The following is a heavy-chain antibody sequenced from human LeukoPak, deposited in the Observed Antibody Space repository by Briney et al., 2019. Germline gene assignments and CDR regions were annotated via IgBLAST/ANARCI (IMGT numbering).Heavy chain of an antibody. D-gene: IGHD3-9*01. CDR2: ISYDGSNK. CDR3: ARGGPWVLRYFDWFIAYFDY. J-gene: IGHJ4*02. CDR1: GFTFSSYA. V-gene: IGHV3-30*04. Sequence: GRSLRLSCAASGFTFSSYAMHWVRQAPGKGLEWVAVISYDGSNKYYADSVKGRFTISRDNSKNTLYLQMNSLRAEDTAVYYCARGGPWVLRYFDWFIAYFDYWGQGTLVTVSS.